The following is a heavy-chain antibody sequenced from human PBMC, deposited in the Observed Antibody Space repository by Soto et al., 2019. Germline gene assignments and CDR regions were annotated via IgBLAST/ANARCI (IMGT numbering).Heavy chain of an antibody. CDR3: AKGYPYYAGYFDY. CDR1: GFTFSNYA. J-gene: IGHJ4*02. CDR2: ISGSAGSS. Sequence: EVQLLESGGGLVQPGGSLRLSCAASGFTFSNYAMSWVRQAPVKGLEWVSTISGSAGSSYYADSVKGRFTISRDISKNTLYLQMNSLRAEDTAVYYCAKGYPYYAGYFDYWGQGTLVTVSS. V-gene: IGHV3-23*01. D-gene: IGHD3-10*01.